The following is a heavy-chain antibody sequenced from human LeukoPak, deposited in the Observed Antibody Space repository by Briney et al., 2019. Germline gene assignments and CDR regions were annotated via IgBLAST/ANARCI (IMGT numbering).Heavy chain of an antibody. CDR3: ARVKGITIFGVTYNWFDP. CDR1: GFTFSCYG. CDR2: IWYDGSNK. D-gene: IGHD3-3*01. J-gene: IGHJ5*02. V-gene: IGHV3-33*01. Sequence: GRSVRLSCAASGFTFSCYGMHGVRPPPGRGVEWVAVIWYDGSNKYYADSLQGRITISRDNSKNTLYLQMNSLRAEDTAVYYCARVKGITIFGVTYNWFDPWGQGTLVTVSS.